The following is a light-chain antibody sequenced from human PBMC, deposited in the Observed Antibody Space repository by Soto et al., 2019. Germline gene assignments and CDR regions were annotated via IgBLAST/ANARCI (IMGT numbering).Light chain of an antibody. V-gene: IGLV2-23*01. CDR2: EAI. Sequence: QSVLTQPASVSGSPGQSITISCTGSRNDIGSFRFVSWYQQHPGKAPKLIIYEAIKRPSGVSDRFSASKSGNTASLTISGLQAEDEADYYCCSYAGSSTWVFGGGTQLTVL. CDR3: CSYAGSSTWV. J-gene: IGLJ7*01. CDR1: RNDIGSFRF.